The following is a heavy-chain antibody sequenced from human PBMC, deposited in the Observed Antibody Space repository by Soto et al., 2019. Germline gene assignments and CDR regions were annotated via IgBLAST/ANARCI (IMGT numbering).Heavy chain of an antibody. Sequence: QITLNESGPTQVKPRQTLTLTCTFSGFSLTTSGVGVGWIRQSPGKAPEWLALIYWDDDKRYSPSLKSRLTITKDTSKYQEILTMADLDPADTASYYCAHRVLRTVFGLVATTVIYFDFWGQGTPVAVSS. CDR3: AHRVLRTVFGLVATTVIYFDF. D-gene: IGHD3-3*01. J-gene: IGHJ4*02. CDR1: GFSLTTSGVG. CDR2: IYWDDDK. V-gene: IGHV2-5*02.